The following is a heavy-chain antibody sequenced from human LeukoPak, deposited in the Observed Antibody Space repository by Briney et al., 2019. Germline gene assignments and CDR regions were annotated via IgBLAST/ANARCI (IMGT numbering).Heavy chain of an antibody. CDR2: ISAYNGNT. D-gene: IGHD3-22*01. J-gene: IGHJ4*02. CDR3: ARGGQTHYYDSSGYYFDY. V-gene: IGHV1-18*01. Sequence: ASVKVSCKASGYTFTSYGISWVRRAPGQGLEWMGWISAYNGNTNYAQKPQGRVTMTTDTSTSTAYMELRSLRSDDTAVYYCARGGQTHYYDSSGYYFDYWGQGTLVTVSS. CDR1: GYTFTSYG.